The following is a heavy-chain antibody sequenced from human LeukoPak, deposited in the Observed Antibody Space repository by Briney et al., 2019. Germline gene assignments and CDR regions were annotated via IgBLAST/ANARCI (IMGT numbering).Heavy chain of an antibody. V-gene: IGHV3-9*01. J-gene: IGHJ4*02. Sequence: GRSLRLSCAASGFTFDDYAMHWVRQAPGKGLEWVSGISWNSDSIGYADSVKGRFTISRDNAKNSLYLQMNSLRAEDTAVYYCARAPAYYYGSGPRSTSAFDYWGQGPLVTVSS. CDR1: GFTFDDYA. D-gene: IGHD3-10*01. CDR3: ARAPAYYYGSGPRSTSAFDY. CDR2: ISWNSDSI.